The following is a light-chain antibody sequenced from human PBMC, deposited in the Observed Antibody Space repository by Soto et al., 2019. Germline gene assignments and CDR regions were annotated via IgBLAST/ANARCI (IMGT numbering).Light chain of an antibody. Sequence: DIVMTQSPDSLAVSLGERATINCKSSQSVLHSPNNKNYLAWYQHKPGQPPKMLIYWASSRESGVPDRFSGSGCGTDFTLTITTLQSEDVVVYECEQYYNNSWSFGHGTKVEIK. CDR2: WAS. J-gene: IGKJ1*01. CDR3: EQYYNNSWS. V-gene: IGKV4-1*01. CDR1: QSVLHSPNNKNY.